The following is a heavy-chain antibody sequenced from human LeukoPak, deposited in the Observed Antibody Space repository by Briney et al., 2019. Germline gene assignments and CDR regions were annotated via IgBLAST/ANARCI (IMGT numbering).Heavy chain of an antibody. J-gene: IGHJ5*02. CDR3: ARGPDIVVVPAGFDP. D-gene: IGHD2-2*01. Sequence: SETLSLTCTVSGGSISSYYWNWIRQPPGKGLEWIGYIYYSGSTNYNPSLKSRVTISVDTSKNQFSLKLSSVTAADTAVYYCARGPDIVVVPAGFDPWGQGTLVTVSS. V-gene: IGHV4-59*08. CDR2: IYYSGST. CDR1: GGSISSYY.